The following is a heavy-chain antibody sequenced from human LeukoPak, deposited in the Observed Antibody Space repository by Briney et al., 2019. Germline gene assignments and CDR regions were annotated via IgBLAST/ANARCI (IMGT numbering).Heavy chain of an antibody. V-gene: IGHV3-23*01. D-gene: IGHD3-22*01. CDR3: TKTTTGYSSGQYPGWPADH. Sequence: GGSLRLPCTASGFTFNNYAMYWVRQAPRKGLEWVAGIFGSGGSAHYADSVKGRFTISRDNSKNTVYLQMDSLRGEDTAVYYCTKTTTGYSSGQYPGWPADHWGQGALVTVSS. J-gene: IGHJ4*02. CDR1: GFTFNNYA. CDR2: IFGSGGSA.